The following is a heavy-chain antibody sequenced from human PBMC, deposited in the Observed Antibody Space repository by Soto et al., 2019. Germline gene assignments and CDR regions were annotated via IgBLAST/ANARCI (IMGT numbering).Heavy chain of an antibody. J-gene: IGHJ4*02. Sequence: SETLSLTCTVSGGSISSGGYYWSWIRQHPGKGLEWIGYIYYSGSTYYNPSLKSRVTISVDTSKNQFSLKLSSGTAADTAVYYCARGAGCQLLPFDYWGQGTLVTVSS. CDR3: ARGAGCQLLPFDY. D-gene: IGHD2-2*01. V-gene: IGHV4-31*03. CDR2: IYYSGST. CDR1: GGSISSGGYY.